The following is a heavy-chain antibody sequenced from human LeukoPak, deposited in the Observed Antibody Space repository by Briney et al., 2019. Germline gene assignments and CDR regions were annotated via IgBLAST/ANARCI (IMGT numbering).Heavy chain of an antibody. V-gene: IGHV3-21*01. J-gene: IGHJ3*02. CDR3: ARDLSGQGDAFDI. CDR2: ISSSSSYI. D-gene: IGHD2/OR15-2a*01. Sequence: KPGGSLRLSCAASGFTFSSYSMNWVRQAPGKGLEWVSSISSSSSYIYYADSVKGRFTISRDNAKNSLYLQMNSLRAEDTAVYYCARDLSGQGDAFDIWGQGTMVTVSS. CDR1: GFTFSSYS.